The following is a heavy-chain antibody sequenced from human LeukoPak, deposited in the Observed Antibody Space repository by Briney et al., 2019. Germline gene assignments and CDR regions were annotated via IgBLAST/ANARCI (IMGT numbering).Heavy chain of an antibody. D-gene: IGHD4-17*01. J-gene: IGHJ4*02. CDR2: MYSGGST. CDR1: GFSFSDEY. CDR3: ARGGGDYNPFDY. V-gene: IGHV3-53*04. Sequence: PGGSLRLSCAASGFSFSDEYMSWIRQAPGQGLEWVSVMYSGGSTYYADSVKGRFTISRHNSKNTLYLEINSLRPDDTVVYYCARGGGDYNPFDYWGQGTLVTVSS.